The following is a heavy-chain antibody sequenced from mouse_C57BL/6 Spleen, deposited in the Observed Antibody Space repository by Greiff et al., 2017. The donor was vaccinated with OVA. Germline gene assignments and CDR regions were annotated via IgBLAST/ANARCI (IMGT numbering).Heavy chain of an antibody. D-gene: IGHD2-4*01. V-gene: IGHV1-15*01. CDR3: TPMMTVAY. Sequence: QVQLQQSGAELVRPGASVTLSCKASGYTFTDYEMHWVKQTPVHGLEWIGAIDPETGGTAYNQKFKGKAILTADKSSSTAYMELRSLTSEDSAVYYCTPMMTVAYWGQGTLVTVSA. J-gene: IGHJ3*01. CDR2: IDPETGGT. CDR1: GYTFTDYE.